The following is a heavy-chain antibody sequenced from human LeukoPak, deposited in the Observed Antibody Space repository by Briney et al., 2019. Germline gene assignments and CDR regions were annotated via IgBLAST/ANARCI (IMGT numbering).Heavy chain of an antibody. CDR2: ISSSSYT. CDR1: GFTFSSYA. V-gene: IGHV3-21*05. J-gene: IGHJ5*02. Sequence: PGGSLRLSCAASGFTFSSYAMSWVRQAPGKGLEWVSYISSSSYTNYADSVKGRFTISRDNAKNSLYLQMNSLRAEDTAVYYCASRRDNWFDPWGQGTLVTVSS. CDR3: ASRRDNWFDP.